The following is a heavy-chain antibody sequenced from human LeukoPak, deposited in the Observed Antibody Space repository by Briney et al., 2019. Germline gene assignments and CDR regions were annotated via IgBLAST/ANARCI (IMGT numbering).Heavy chain of an antibody. V-gene: IGHV4-61*02. Sequence: SETLSLTCTVSGGSISSGSYYWSWIRQPAGKGLEWIGRIYTSGSTNYNPSLKSRVTISVDTSKNQFSLKLSSVTAADTAVYYCARGRQGILRGGWRGDFDYWGQGTLVTVSS. CDR1: GGSISSGSYY. CDR2: IYTSGST. J-gene: IGHJ4*02. CDR3: ARGRQGILRGGWRGDFDY. D-gene: IGHD4-23*01.